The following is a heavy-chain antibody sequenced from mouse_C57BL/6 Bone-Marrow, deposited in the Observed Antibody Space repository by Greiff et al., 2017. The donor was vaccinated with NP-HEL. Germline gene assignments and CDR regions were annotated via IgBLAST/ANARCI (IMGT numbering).Heavy chain of an antibody. J-gene: IGHJ4*01. D-gene: IGHD2-3*01. CDR2: SRNKANDYTT. CDR1: GFTFSDFY. Sequence: EVMLVESGGGLVQSGRSLRLSCATSGFTFSDFYMEWVRQAPGKGLEWIAASRNKANDYTTEYSASVKGRFIVSRDTSQSILYRQMNALRAEDTAIYYCARDAEDGYYYAMDYWGQGTSVTVSS. CDR3: ARDAEDGYYYAMDY. V-gene: IGHV7-1*01.